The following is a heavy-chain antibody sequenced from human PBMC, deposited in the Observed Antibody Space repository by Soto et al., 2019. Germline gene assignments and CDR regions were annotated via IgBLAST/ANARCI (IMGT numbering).Heavy chain of an antibody. Sequence: EVQLVESGGGLVKPGGSLRISCAASGFTFTRYSMNWVRQAPGKGLEWVSSISSTTNYIYYADSMKGRFTVSRDNAKNSVYLDMNNLSAEDTAVYYCARESEDLTSNFDYWGQGTLVTVSS. CDR3: ARESEDLTSNFDY. CDR1: GFTFTRYS. J-gene: IGHJ4*02. CDR2: ISSTTNYI. V-gene: IGHV3-21*01.